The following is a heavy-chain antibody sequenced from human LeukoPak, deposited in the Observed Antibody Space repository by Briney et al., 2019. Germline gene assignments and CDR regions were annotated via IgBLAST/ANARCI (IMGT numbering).Heavy chain of an antibody. Sequence: SETLSLTCIVSGGFISSYYWNCIRQPPGKGLEWVGNIFYRGATNYNPSLESRVTMSVDTSKNPFSLKLGSVTAADTAMYYCARARDWSAGSWFDPGGQGILVTVSS. J-gene: IGHJ5*02. CDR2: IFYRGAT. D-gene: IGHD3/OR15-3a*01. CDR1: GGFISSYY. V-gene: IGHV4-59*01. CDR3: ARARDWSAGSWFDP.